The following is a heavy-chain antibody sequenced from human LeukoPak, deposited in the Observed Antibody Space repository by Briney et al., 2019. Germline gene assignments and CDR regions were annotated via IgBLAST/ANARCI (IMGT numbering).Heavy chain of an antibody. CDR2: IYPADSDT. V-gene: IGHV5-51*01. CDR1: GYIFTTSW. Sequence: GESLKISCMGSGYIFTTSWIGWVRQLPGKGLEWMGIIYPADSDTTYSPSFQGQVTISADKSISTAYLQWSSLRASDTAMYYCAITYSGNNYFDYWGQGTLVTVSS. J-gene: IGHJ4*02. D-gene: IGHD1-26*01. CDR3: AITYSGNNYFDY.